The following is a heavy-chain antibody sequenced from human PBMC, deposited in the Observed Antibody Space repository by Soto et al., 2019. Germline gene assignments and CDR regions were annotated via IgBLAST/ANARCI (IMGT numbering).Heavy chain of an antibody. CDR3: TRGYGDYVRDY. CDR1: GFTFSGSA. J-gene: IGHJ4*02. D-gene: IGHD4-17*01. CDR2: IRSKANNYAT. V-gene: IGHV3-73*01. Sequence: EVQLVESGGGLVQPGESLKLSCEVSGFTFSGSAMHWVRQASGKGLEWVGRIRSKANNYATAYAASVKGRFTISRDDSKNTAYLQMNSLKSEDTAVYYGTRGYGDYVRDYWGQGTLVTVSS.